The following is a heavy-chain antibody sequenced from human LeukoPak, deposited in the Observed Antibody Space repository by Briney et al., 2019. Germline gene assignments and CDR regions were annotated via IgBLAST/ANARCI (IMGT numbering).Heavy chain of an antibody. V-gene: IGHV3-11*04. Sequence: GGSLRLSCAASGFTFSDYYMSWFRQAPGKGLEWVSYISSSGSTIYYADSVKGRFTISRDNAKNSLYLQMNSLRAEDTAVYYCASPSTVNYYYYYMDVWGKGTTVTVSS. J-gene: IGHJ6*03. CDR3: ASPSTVNYYYYYMDV. CDR2: ISSSGSTI. D-gene: IGHD5/OR15-5a*01. CDR1: GFTFSDYY.